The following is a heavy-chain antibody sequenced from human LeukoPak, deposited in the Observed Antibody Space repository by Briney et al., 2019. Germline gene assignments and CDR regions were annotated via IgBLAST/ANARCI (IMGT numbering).Heavy chain of an antibody. D-gene: IGHD6-13*01. CDR2: ISWNSGSI. CDR1: GFTFDDYA. V-gene: IGHV3-9*01. CDR3: AKDERYSSSWLD. Sequence: GGSLRLSCAASGFTFDDYAMHWVRQAPGKGLEWVSGISWNSGSIGYADSVKGRFTISRDNSKNTLYLQMNSLRAEDTAVYYCAKDERYSSSWLDWGQGTLVTVSS. J-gene: IGHJ4*02.